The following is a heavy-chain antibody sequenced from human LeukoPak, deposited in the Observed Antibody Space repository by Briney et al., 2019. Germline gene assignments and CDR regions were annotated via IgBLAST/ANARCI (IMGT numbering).Heavy chain of an antibody. J-gene: IGHJ4*02. V-gene: IGHV1-18*01. CDR2: ISAYNGNT. Sequence: ASVKVSCKASGYTFTSYGISWVRQAPGQGLEWMGWISAYNGNTNYAQKLQGRVTMTTDTSTSTAYMELRSLRSDDTAVYYCARDLRMVRGVITLGYWGQGTLVTVSS. D-gene: IGHD3-10*01. CDR3: ARDLRMVRGVITLGY. CDR1: GYTFTSYG.